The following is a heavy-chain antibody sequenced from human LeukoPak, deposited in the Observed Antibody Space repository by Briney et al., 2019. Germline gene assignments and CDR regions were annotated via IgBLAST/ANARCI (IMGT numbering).Heavy chain of an antibody. CDR3: ARTYGSGSNWSYYFDS. D-gene: IGHD3-10*01. Sequence: SETLSLTCIVSGGPITNYFWSWIRQSPGKGLQWLGYIYYNGSATYNPSLKSRLTISVDTSKTQFSLRLASVTAADTAVYYCARTYGSGSNWSYYFDSWGHGALVTVSS. CDR1: GGPITNYF. CDR2: IYYNGSA. J-gene: IGHJ4*01. V-gene: IGHV4-59*01.